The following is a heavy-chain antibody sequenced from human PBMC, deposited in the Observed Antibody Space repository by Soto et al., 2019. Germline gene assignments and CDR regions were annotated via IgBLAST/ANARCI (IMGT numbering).Heavy chain of an antibody. CDR2: VNIYNGKT. CDR1: GYTFNSFG. Sequence: ASVKVSCKASGYTFNSFGIGWARQAPGQGLEWMGWVNIYNGKTTYAQKVQGRVTMTTDTSTSTVYMELRSLRSDDTAVYYCARVIPGGYYYMDVWGKGATVTVSS. J-gene: IGHJ6*03. CDR3: ARVIPGGYYYMDV. D-gene: IGHD2-21*01. V-gene: IGHV1-18*01.